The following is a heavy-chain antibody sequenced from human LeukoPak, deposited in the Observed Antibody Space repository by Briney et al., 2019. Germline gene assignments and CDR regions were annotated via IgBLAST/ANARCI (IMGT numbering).Heavy chain of an antibody. Sequence: PSETLSLTCTVSGGSISSYYRSWIRQPPGKGLEWIGYIYYSGSTNYNPSLKSRVTISVDTSKNQFSLKLSSVTAADTAVYYCARQRRYGSGSYPFDYWGQGTLVTVSS. CDR1: GGSISSYY. D-gene: IGHD3-10*01. CDR2: IYYSGST. V-gene: IGHV4-59*08. CDR3: ARQRRYGSGSYPFDY. J-gene: IGHJ4*02.